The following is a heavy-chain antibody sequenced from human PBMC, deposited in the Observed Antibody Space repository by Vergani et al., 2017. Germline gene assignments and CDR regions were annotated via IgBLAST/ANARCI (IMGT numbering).Heavy chain of an antibody. D-gene: IGHD1-1*01. CDR2: ISYDGSNK. J-gene: IGHJ4*02. CDR1: GFTFSSYG. CDR3: AKDRDEDWNGGGE. V-gene: IGHV3-30*18. Sequence: QVQLVESGGGVVQPGRSLRLSCAASGFTFSSYGMHWVRQAPGKGLEWVAVISYDGSNKYYADSVKGRFTISRDNSKNTLYLQMNSLRAEDTAVYYCAKDRDEDWNGGGEWGQGTLVTVSS.